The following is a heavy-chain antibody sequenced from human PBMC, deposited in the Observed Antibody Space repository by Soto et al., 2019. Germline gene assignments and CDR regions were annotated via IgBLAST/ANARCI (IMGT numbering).Heavy chain of an antibody. Sequence: ASVKVSCKTSGDSFNDYYIHWVRQAPGQGLEWMGGIDPEDGETIYAQKFQGRVTMTEDTSTDTAYMELSSLRSEDTAVYYCATYCSSTSCPSWFDPWGQGTLVTVSS. CDR2: IDPEDGET. J-gene: IGHJ5*02. CDR3: ATYCSSTSCPSWFDP. V-gene: IGHV1-24*01. CDR1: GDSFNDYY. D-gene: IGHD2-2*01.